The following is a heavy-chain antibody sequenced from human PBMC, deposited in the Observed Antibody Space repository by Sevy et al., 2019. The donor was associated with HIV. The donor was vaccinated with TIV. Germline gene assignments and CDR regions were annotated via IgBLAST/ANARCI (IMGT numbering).Heavy chain of an antibody. Sequence: GGSLRLSCAASGFTFSSYWMSWVRQAPGKGLEWVANIKQDGSEKYYVDSVKGRFTISRDNAKNSLYLQMNSLRAEDTAVYYCARVVGYSYGSRFDYWGQGTLVTVSS. V-gene: IGHV3-7*01. CDR2: IKQDGSEK. CDR1: GFTFSSYW. CDR3: ARVVGYSYGSRFDY. J-gene: IGHJ4*02. D-gene: IGHD5-18*01.